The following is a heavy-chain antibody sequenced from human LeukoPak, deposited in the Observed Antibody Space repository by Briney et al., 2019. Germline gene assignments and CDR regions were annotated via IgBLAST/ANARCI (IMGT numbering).Heavy chain of an antibody. D-gene: IGHD4-11*01. CDR1: GGSFSGYY. Sequence: PSETLSLTCAVYGGSFSGYYWSWIRQPPGKGLEWIGEINHSGSTNYNPSLKSRVTISVDTSKNQFSLKLSSVTAADTAVHYCARVWDHDYSDLYCDYWGQGTLVTVSS. CDR2: INHSGST. CDR3: ARVWDHDYSDLYCDY. J-gene: IGHJ4*02. V-gene: IGHV4-34*01.